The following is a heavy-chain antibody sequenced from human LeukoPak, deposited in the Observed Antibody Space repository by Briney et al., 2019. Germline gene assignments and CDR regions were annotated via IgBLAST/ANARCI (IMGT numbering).Heavy chain of an antibody. V-gene: IGHV1-24*01. J-gene: IGHJ4*02. CDR1: GHTLSDLS. CDR2: FNPEDAET. Sequence: ASVKVSCKVSGHTLSDLSMQWVRQAPGKGLEWMGGFNPEDAETINAQKFQGRVTMTEDTSTDTVYMELNSLISDDTAVYYCATPVPHDTSGYYYRFDYWGQGTLVTVSS. D-gene: IGHD3-22*01. CDR3: ATPVPHDTSGYYYRFDY.